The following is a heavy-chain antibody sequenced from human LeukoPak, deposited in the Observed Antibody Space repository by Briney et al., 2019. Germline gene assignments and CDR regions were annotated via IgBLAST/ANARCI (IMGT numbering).Heavy chain of an antibody. Sequence: PGGSLRLSCAASGFIFSNYAMTWVRQAPGKGLEWVSSISDSGDSTYYADSVKGRFTISRDNSKSTLFLQMNSLRAEDTAVYYCAKGYIAVAGIFDYWGRGTLVTVSS. J-gene: IGHJ4*02. V-gene: IGHV3-23*01. CDR3: AKGYIAVAGIFDY. CDR2: ISDSGDST. D-gene: IGHD6-19*01. CDR1: GFIFSNYA.